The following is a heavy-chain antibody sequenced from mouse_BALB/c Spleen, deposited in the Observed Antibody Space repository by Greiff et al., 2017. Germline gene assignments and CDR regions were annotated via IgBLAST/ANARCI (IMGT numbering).Heavy chain of an antibody. D-gene: IGHD3-1*01. CDR2: ISSGGGST. J-gene: IGHJ4*01. Sequence: EVKLVESGGGLVKPGGSLKLSCAASGFAFSSYDMSWVRQTPEKRLEWVAYISSGGGSTYYPDTVKGRFTISRDNAKNTLYLQMSSLKSEDTAMYYCARQLGHAMDYWGQGTSVTVSS. CDR1: GFAFSSYD. V-gene: IGHV5-12-1*01. CDR3: ARQLGHAMDY.